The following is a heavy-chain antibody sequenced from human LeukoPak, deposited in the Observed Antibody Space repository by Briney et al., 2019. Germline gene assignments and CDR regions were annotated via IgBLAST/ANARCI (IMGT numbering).Heavy chain of an antibody. CDR3: AKDRGGGVAARLIYFDY. J-gene: IGHJ4*02. CDR1: GFTFDDYA. Sequence: GGSLRLSCAASGFTFDDYAMHCVRQAPGEGLEWVSGISWNSGSIGYADSVKGRFTISRDNAKNSLYLQMNSLRAEDTALYYCAKDRGGGVAARLIYFDYWGQGTLVTVSS. CDR2: ISWNSGSI. D-gene: IGHD6-6*01. V-gene: IGHV3-9*01.